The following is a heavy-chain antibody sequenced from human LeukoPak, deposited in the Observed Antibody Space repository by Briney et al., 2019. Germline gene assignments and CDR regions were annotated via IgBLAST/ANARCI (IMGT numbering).Heavy chain of an antibody. CDR2: INPNSGGT. J-gene: IGHJ6*03. CDR1: GYTFTGYY. V-gene: IGHV1-2*06. Sequence: ASVKVSCKASGYTFTGYYMHWVRQAPGQGLEWMGRINPNSGGTNYAQKFQGRVTMTRDTSISTAYMELSRLRSDDTAVYYCATRPSFGYYYYMDVWGKGTTVTISS. D-gene: IGHD3-16*01. CDR3: ATRPSFGYYYYMDV.